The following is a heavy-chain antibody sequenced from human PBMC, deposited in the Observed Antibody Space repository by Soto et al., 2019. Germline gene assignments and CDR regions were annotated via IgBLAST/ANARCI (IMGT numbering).Heavy chain of an antibody. CDR1: RYTITMYG. CDR2: ISTFHGNT. V-gene: IGHV1-18*04. D-gene: IGHD3-22*01. Sequence: ASVLVWCKATRYTITMYGISCVLHAPGQGVEWRGWISTFHGNTNYAQKFQGSVTMTTDTSTSTAYMDPSSLTSDDTAIYYCARDTYDTTGYPLDYWGQGTRVTVSS. CDR3: ARDTYDTTGYPLDY. J-gene: IGHJ4*02.